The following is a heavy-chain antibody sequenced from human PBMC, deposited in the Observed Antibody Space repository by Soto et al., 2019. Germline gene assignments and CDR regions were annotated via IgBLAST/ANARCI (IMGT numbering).Heavy chain of an antibody. D-gene: IGHD3-22*01. V-gene: IGHV3-30-3*01. CDR2: ISYDGSNK. CDR3: ARDSSGYYTAGFDY. J-gene: IGHJ4*02. CDR1: GFTFSSYA. Sequence: VGSLRLSCAASGFTFSSYAMHWVRQAPGKGLEWVAVISYDGSNKYYADSVKGRFTISRDNSKNTLYLQMNSLRAEDTAVYYCARDSSGYYTAGFDYWGQGTLVTVSS.